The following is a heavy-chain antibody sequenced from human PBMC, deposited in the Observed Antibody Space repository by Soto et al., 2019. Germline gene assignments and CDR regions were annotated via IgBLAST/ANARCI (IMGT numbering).Heavy chain of an antibody. CDR1: GFTFSNAW. CDR3: TTDGVYSSGWCDY. D-gene: IGHD6-19*01. Sequence: PWGSLRLSCAASGFTFSNAWMSWVRQAPGKGLEWVGRIKSKTDGGTTDYAAPVKGRFTISRDDSKNTLYLQMNSLKTEDTAVYYCTTDGVYSSGWCDYWGQGTLVTVSS. V-gene: IGHV3-15*01. J-gene: IGHJ4*02. CDR2: IKSKTDGGTT.